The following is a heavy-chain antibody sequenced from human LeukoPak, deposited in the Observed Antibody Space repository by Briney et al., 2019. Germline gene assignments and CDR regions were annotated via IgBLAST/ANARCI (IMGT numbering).Heavy chain of an antibody. CDR1: GFSFKSYS. CDR3: ARDRDWNYGAGAFDI. D-gene: IGHD1-7*01. V-gene: IGHV4-4*07. CDR2: IYTSGST. Sequence: GSLRLSCAASGFSFKSYSMNWVRQAPGKGLEWIGRIYTSGSTNYNPSLKSRVTMSVDTSKNQFSLKVSSVTAADTAVYYCARDRDWNYGAGAFDIWGQGTMVTVSS. J-gene: IGHJ3*02.